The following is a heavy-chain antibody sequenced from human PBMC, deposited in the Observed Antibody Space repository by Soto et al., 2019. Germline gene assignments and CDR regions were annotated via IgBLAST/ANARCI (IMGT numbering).Heavy chain of an antibody. CDR1: GFTFTSSA. CDR2: IVVGSGNT. Sequence: GASVKVSCKASGFTFTSSAVQWVRQARGQRLEWIGWIVVGSGNTNYAQKFQERVTITRDMSTSTAYMELSSLRSEDTAVYYCARGVGVGATPYFDLWGRGTLVTVSS. V-gene: IGHV1-58*01. J-gene: IGHJ2*01. CDR3: ARGVGVGATPYFDL. D-gene: IGHD1-26*01.